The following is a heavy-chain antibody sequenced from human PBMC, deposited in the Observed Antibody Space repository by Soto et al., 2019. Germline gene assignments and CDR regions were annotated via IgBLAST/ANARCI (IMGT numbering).Heavy chain of an antibody. Sequence: QVQLVESGGGVVQPGRSLRLSCAASGFTFSSYGMHWVRQAPGKGLEWVAVISYDGSNKYYADSVKGRFTISRDNSKNTLYLQMNSLRAEDTAVYYCAKDTTIWYYDYGMDVWGQVTTVTVSS. D-gene: IGHD2-21*02. CDR2: ISYDGSNK. CDR1: GFTFSSYG. CDR3: AKDTTIWYYDYGMDV. V-gene: IGHV3-30*18. J-gene: IGHJ6*02.